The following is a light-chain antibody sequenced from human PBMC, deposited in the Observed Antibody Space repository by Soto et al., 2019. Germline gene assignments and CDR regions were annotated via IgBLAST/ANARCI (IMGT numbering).Light chain of an antibody. V-gene: IGLV2-14*01. CDR3: SSYTSSSALV. J-gene: IGLJ7*01. CDR1: SSDVGGYNY. CDR2: EVS. Sequence: QSALTQPASVSGSPGQSITISCTGNSSDVGGYNYVSWYQNHPGTAPKLMIYEVSNRPSGVSNRFSGSKSGNTASLTISGLQAEDEADYYCSSYTSSSALVFGGGTQLTVL.